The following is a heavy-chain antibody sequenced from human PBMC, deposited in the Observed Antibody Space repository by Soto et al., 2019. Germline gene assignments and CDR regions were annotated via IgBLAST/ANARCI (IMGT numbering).Heavy chain of an antibody. CDR1: GFTFSSYS. D-gene: IGHD3-10*01. V-gene: IGHV3-21*01. CDR3: ARESPGPGALIDP. J-gene: IGHJ5*02. Sequence: GRSRRLCCAASGFTFSSYSMNWVRQAPGKGLEWVSSISTISSYIYYADSVKGRFTISRDNAKNSLYLQMNSLRAEDTAVYYCARESPGPGALIDPWGQGTLVTVSS. CDR2: ISTISSYI.